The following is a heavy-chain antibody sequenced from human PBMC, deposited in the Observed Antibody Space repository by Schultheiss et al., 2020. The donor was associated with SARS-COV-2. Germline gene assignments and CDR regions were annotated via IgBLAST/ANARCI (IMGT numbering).Heavy chain of an antibody. V-gene: IGHV3-23*01. J-gene: IGHJ4*02. CDR2: ISGSGGST. CDR3: ARDSLPAAGLLDY. D-gene: IGHD6-13*01. Sequence: GESLKISCAASGFTFSSYAMSWVRQAPGKGLEWVSAISGSGGSTYYADSVKGRFTISRDNAKNSLYLQMNSLRAEDTAVYYCARDSLPAAGLLDYWGQGTLVTVSS. CDR1: GFTFSSYA.